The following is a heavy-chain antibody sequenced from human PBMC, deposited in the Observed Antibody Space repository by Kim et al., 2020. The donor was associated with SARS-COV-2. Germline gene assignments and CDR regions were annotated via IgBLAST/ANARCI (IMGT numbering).Heavy chain of an antibody. V-gene: IGHV4-39*01. Sequence: PRSRATISVDTSKTQFSLKLSSVTAADTAVYYCAREPYGSGSYYYYGMDVWGQGTTVTVSS. D-gene: IGHD3-10*01. J-gene: IGHJ6*02. CDR3: AREPYGSGSYYYYGMDV.